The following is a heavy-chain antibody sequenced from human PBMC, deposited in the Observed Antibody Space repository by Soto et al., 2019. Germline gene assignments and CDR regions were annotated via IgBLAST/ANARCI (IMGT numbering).Heavy chain of an antibody. J-gene: IGHJ4*02. CDR1: GFTFSSYS. V-gene: IGHV3-21*01. Sequence: EVQLVESGGGLVKPGGSLRLSCAASGFTFSSYSMNWVRQAPGKGLEWVSSISSSSYIYYADSVKGRFTISRDNAKNSLYLQMNSLRAEDTAVYYCARVLWNYGDYIDYWGQGTLVTVSS. CDR3: ARVLWNYGDYIDY. CDR2: ISSSSYI. D-gene: IGHD1-7*01.